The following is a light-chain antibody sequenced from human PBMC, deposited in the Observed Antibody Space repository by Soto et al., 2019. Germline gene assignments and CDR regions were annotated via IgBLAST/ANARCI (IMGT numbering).Light chain of an antibody. V-gene: IGKV2-28*01. Sequence: DIVMTQSPLSLPVTPGEPACIAWRASQSRLHSNGYNYLDWYLQKPGQSPQLLIYLGSNRASGVPDRFSGSGSGTDFTLKISRVEAEDVGVYYCMQALQTPITFGQGTRLEIK. J-gene: IGKJ5*01. CDR1: QSRLHSNGYNY. CDR3: MQALQTPIT. CDR2: LGS.